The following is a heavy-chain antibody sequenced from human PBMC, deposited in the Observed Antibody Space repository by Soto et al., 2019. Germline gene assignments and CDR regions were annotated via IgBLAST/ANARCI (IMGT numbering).Heavy chain of an antibody. CDR2: IYSPGST. Sequence: GGSLRLSCAASGFTVSSSYMSWVRQAPGKGLEWVSTIYSPGSTYYADSVKGRFTISRDNSKNTLYLQMNSLRAEDTAVYYWARGLVGATTAFDCWGQGTLVTVSS. D-gene: IGHD1-26*01. CDR3: ARGLVGATTAFDC. V-gene: IGHV3-53*01. CDR1: GFTVSSSY. J-gene: IGHJ4*02.